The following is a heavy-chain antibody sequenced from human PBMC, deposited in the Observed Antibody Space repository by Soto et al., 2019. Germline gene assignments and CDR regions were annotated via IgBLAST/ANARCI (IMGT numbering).Heavy chain of an antibody. CDR3: ARPIRLALVDTIAPDDAFDI. Sequence: ASVKVSCKASGYTFTGYYMHWVRQAPGQGLEWMGWINPNSGGTNYAQKFQGRVTMTRDTSISTAYMELSRLRSDDTAVYYCARPIRLALVDTIAPDDAFDIWGQGTIVTVSS. CDR2: INPNSGGT. J-gene: IGHJ3*02. D-gene: IGHD5-12*01. CDR1: GYTFTGYY. V-gene: IGHV1-2*02.